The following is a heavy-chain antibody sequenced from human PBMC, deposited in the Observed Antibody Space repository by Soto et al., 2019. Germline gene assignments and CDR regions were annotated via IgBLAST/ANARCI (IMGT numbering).Heavy chain of an antibody. CDR3: ARVLIAAAANWFDP. D-gene: IGHD6-13*01. Sequence: SETLSLTCIVSGGSISSYYWSWIRQPPGKGLEWIGYIYYSGSTNYNPSLKSRVTISVDTSKNQFSLKLSSVTAADTAVYYCARVLIAAAANWFDPWGQGTLVTVSS. V-gene: IGHV4-59*01. CDR1: GGSISSYY. J-gene: IGHJ5*02. CDR2: IYYSGST.